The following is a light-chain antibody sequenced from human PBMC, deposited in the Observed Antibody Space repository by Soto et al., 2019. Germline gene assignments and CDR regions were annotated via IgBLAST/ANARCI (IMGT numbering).Light chain of an antibody. Sequence: EIMMTQSPVTLSLSPGERATLSCRASQSVSSFLAWYQQKPGQPPRLLIYDVSHRAAGIPARFSGSGSGTDFTLTISSLEPEDFAVYHCLQRTDWPPVYTFGQGTKLEIK. CDR1: QSVSSF. CDR3: LQRTDWPPVYT. CDR2: DVS. V-gene: IGKV3-11*01. J-gene: IGKJ2*01.